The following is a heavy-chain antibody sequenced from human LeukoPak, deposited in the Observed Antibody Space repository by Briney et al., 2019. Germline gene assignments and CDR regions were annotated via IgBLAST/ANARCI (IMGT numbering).Heavy chain of an antibody. D-gene: IGHD1-26*01. J-gene: IGHJ5*02. CDR2: ISYDASNK. V-gene: IGHV3-30*18. Sequence: GGSLRLSCAASGFTFSSYGMHWVRQAPGKGLEWVAVISYDASNKYYADSVKGRFTISRDNSKNTLYLQMNSLRAEDTAVYYCAKGRPWETVFRFDPWGQGTLVTVSS. CDR1: GFTFSSYG. CDR3: AKGRPWETVFRFDP.